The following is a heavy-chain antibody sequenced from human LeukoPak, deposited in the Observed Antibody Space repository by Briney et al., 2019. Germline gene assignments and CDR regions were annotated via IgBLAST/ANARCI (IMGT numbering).Heavy chain of an antibody. J-gene: IGHJ4*02. D-gene: IGHD6-19*01. V-gene: IGHV3-23*01. Sequence: GGSLRLSCAASGFTFSSSAMSWVRQVPGKGLEWVSGISASGGSTYYADSVKGRFTISRDNSKNTLYLQMNSLRAEDTAVYYCAKELHDTPDSSGWYYFDYWGQGTLVTVSS. CDR2: ISASGGST. CDR1: GFTFSSSA. CDR3: AKELHDTPDSSGWYYFDY.